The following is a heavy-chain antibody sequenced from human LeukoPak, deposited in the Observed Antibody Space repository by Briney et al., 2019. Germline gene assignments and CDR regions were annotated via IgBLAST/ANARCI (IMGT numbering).Heavy chain of an antibody. CDR3: ARRSTSSWSWFDP. CDR1: GYTFTSYY. Sequence: ASVKVSCKASGYTFTSYYMHWVRQAPGQGLEWMGIINPSGGSTSYAQKFQGRVSMTRGTSISTAYMELSSLRSDDTAVYYCARRSTSSWSWFDPWGQGTLVTVSS. CDR2: INPSGGST. V-gene: IGHV1-46*01. D-gene: IGHD6-6*01. J-gene: IGHJ5*02.